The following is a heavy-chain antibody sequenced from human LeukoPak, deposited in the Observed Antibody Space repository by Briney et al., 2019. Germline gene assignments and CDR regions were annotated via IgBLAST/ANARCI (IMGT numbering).Heavy chain of an antibody. CDR3: ARHASAAYDTRFPLGDFDY. Sequence: GGSLRLSCAASGFTFSSYSMNWVRQAPGKGLEWVSSISSSSSYIYYADSVKGRFTISRDNAKNSLYLQMNSLRAEDTAVYYCARHASAAYDTRFPLGDFDYWGQGTLVTVSS. J-gene: IGHJ4*02. CDR1: GFTFSSYS. D-gene: IGHD3-22*01. V-gene: IGHV3-21*01. CDR2: ISSSSSYI.